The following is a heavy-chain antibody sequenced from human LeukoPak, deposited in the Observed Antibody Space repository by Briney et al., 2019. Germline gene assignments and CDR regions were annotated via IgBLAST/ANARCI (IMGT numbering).Heavy chain of an antibody. CDR2: IYYSGST. Sequence: PSETLSLTCTVSGGSTSSSSYYWGWIRQPPGKGLEWIGSIYYSGSTYYNPSLKSRVTISVDTSKNQFSLKLSSVTAADTAVYYCARGVLRYFDWLLSGPIFDYGGQGTLVTVSS. J-gene: IGHJ4*02. CDR3: ARGVLRYFDWLLSGPIFDY. CDR1: GGSTSSSSYY. D-gene: IGHD3-9*01. V-gene: IGHV4-39*07.